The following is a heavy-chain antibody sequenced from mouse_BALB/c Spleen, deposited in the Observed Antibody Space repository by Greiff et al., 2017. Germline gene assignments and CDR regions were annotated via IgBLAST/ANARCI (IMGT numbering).Heavy chain of an antibody. D-gene: IGHD1-2*01. CDR3: ARQRLRLPDY. V-gene: IGHV5-12-1*01. CDR1: GFAFSSYD. J-gene: IGHJ2*01. Sequence: EVMLVESGGGLVKPGGSLKLSCAASGFAFSSYDMSWVRQTPEKRLEWVAYISSGGGSTYYPDTVKGRFTISRDNAKNTLYLQMSSLKSEDTAMYYCARQRLRLPDYWGQGTTLTVSS. CDR2: ISSGGGST.